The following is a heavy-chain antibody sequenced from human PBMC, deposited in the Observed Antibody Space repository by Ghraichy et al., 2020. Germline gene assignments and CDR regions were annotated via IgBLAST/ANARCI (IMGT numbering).Heavy chain of an antibody. D-gene: IGHD6-13*01. CDR1: GFTFSSYA. CDR2: ISGSGIST. CDR3: AKSSQYSSSYFDY. V-gene: IGHV3-23*01. Sequence: GGSLRLSCAGSGFTFSSYAITWVRQAPGKRLEWVSSISGSGISTYYADSVRGRFTISRDNSKNTLYLQMNSLRAEDTAVYYCAKSSQYSSSYFDYWGQGTLVTVSS. J-gene: IGHJ4*02.